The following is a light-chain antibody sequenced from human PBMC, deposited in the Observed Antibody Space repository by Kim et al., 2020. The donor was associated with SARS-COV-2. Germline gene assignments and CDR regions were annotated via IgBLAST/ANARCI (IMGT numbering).Light chain of an antibody. CDR2: AAS. V-gene: IGKV1-39*01. Sequence: DIQMTQSPSSLSASVGDRVTINCRASQSISNYLNWYQQEPGRAPKLLIYAASTLQSGVASRFSGSGSGTDFTLTISSLQPEDVATYYCQQSYKTPYTFGQGTKLEI. CDR3: QQSYKTPYT. CDR1: QSISNY. J-gene: IGKJ2*01.